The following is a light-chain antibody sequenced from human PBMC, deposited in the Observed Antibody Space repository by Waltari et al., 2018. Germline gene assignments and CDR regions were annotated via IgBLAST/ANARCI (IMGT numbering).Light chain of an antibody. Sequence: DIVMTQSPDSLAVSLGERATINCKSSQSVLYSSNNKNYLAWYQQKPGQPPKLLIYWASTRGSGVPDRFSGSGSGTDFTLTISSLQAEDVAVYYCQQYYSTLWTFGQGTKVEIK. CDR1: QSVLYSSNNKNY. CDR3: QQYYSTLWT. J-gene: IGKJ1*01. V-gene: IGKV4-1*01. CDR2: WAS.